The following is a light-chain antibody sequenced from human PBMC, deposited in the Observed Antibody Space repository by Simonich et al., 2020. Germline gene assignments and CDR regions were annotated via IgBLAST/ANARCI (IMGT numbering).Light chain of an antibody. CDR1: SSDVGGYNY. J-gene: IGLJ3*02. CDR3: SSYTSSSTWV. CDR2: EVS. Sequence: QSALTQPPSASGSPGQSVTISCTGTSSDVGGYNYVSWSQQHPGKAPKLMIYEVSKRPSGVPDRFSSSKSGNTASLTVAGLQAEDEADYYCSSYTSSSTWVFGGGTKLTVL. V-gene: IGLV2-8*01.